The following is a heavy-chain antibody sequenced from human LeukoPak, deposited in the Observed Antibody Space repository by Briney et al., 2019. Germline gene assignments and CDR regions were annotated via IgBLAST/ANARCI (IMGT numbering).Heavy chain of an antibody. V-gene: IGHV3-21*01. Sequence: GGSLRLSCAASGFTFSSYWMSRVRQAPGKGLEWVSSISSSGNYMYYADSVKGRFTISRDNAKNSLVLQMNSLRAEDTAVYYCAREAYYYGSGTYSYSHYFYYMDVWGRGTTVTVSS. CDR2: ISSSGNYM. J-gene: IGHJ6*03. CDR3: AREAYYYGSGTYSYSHYFYYMDV. CDR1: GFTFSSYW. D-gene: IGHD3-10*01.